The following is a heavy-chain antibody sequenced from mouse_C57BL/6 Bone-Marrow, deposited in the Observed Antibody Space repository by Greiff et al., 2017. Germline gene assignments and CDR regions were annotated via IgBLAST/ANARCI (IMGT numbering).Heavy chain of an antibody. CDR2: IHPSDSDT. D-gene: IGHD1-1*01. CDR1: GYTFTSYW. Sequence: QVQLKQPGAELVKPGASVKVSCKASGYTFTSYWMHWVKQRPGQGLEWIGRIHPSDSDTNYNQKFKGKATLTVDKSSSTAYMQLSSLTSEDSAVYYCAIKEEFGSSLDYWGQGTTLTVSS. J-gene: IGHJ2*01. V-gene: IGHV1-74*01. CDR3: AIKEEFGSSLDY.